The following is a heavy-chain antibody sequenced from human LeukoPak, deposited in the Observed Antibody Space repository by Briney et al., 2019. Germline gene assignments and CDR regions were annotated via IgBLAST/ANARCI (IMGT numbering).Heavy chain of an antibody. CDR1: GFTFSSYS. V-gene: IGHV3-48*01. D-gene: IGHD3-3*01. CDR3: AREGYDFWSGYYTTAVDY. Sequence: PGGSLRLSCAASGFTFSSYSMNWVRQAPGKGLEWVSYISSSSSTIYYADSVKGRFTISRDNAKNSLYLQMHSLRAEDTAVYYCAREGYDFWSGYYTTAVDYWGQGTLVTVSS. J-gene: IGHJ4*02. CDR2: ISSSSSTI.